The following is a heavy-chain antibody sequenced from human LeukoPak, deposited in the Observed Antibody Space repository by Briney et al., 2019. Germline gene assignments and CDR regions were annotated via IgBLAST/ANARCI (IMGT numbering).Heavy chain of an antibody. V-gene: IGHV4-4*07. CDR2: IYTSGST. CDR3: ASSPAYYYYGMDV. D-gene: IGHD2-2*01. Sequence: PSETLSLTCTVSGGSISNYYWSWIRQPAGKGLEWIGRIYTSGSTNYNPSLKSRVTMSVDTSKNQFSLKLSSVTAADTAVYYCASSPAYYYYGMDVWGQGTTVTVSS. J-gene: IGHJ6*02. CDR1: GGSISNYY.